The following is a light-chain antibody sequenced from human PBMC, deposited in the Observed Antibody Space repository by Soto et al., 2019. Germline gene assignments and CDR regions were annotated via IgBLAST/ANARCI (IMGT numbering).Light chain of an antibody. CDR3: QQYGRS. CDR2: AAS. CDR1: QSVNYNY. V-gene: IGKV3-20*01. Sequence: EIVLTQSPGTLSLSPGERATLSCRARQSVNYNYLAWYQKKVGQAPRLLIYAASSRATGIPDRFSGSGSGTDFTLTISRLEPEDFAVYYCQQYGRSFGGGTKVEIK. J-gene: IGKJ4*01.